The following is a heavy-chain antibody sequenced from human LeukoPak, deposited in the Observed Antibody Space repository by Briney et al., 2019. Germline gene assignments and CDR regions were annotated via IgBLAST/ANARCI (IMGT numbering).Heavy chain of an antibody. CDR2: ISSSSSYI. J-gene: IGHJ4*02. CDR3: ARDLFLEEGVVVFDY. V-gene: IGHV3-21*01. Sequence: RTGGSLRLSCAASGFTFSSYSMNWVRQAPGKGLEWVSSISSSSSYIYYADSVKGRFTISRDNAKNSLYLQMNSLRAEDTAVYYCARDLFLEEGVVVFDYWGQGTLVTVSS. D-gene: IGHD2-15*01. CDR1: GFTFSSYS.